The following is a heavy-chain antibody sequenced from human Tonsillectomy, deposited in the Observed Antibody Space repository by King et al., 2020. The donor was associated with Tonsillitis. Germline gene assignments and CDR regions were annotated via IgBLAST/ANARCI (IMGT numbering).Heavy chain of an antibody. Sequence: QLVQSGGGLVQPGGSLRLSCAASGFTFSSYAMSWVRQAPGKGLEWVSAVSGSGGSTYDADSVKGRFTISRDHSKNTLHLQMNSLRAEDTAVYYCAKDVAVAGGVLYFDYWGQGTLVTVSS. J-gene: IGHJ4*02. CDR2: VSGSGGST. D-gene: IGHD6-19*01. CDR1: GFTFSSYA. V-gene: IGHV3-23*04. CDR3: AKDVAVAGGVLYFDY.